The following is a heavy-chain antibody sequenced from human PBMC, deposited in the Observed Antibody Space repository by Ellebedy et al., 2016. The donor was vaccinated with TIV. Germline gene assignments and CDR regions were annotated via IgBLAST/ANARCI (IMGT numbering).Heavy chain of an antibody. CDR1: GFTFSSYA. CDR3: VTRHNGGFDI. J-gene: IGHJ3*02. V-gene: IGHV3-23*01. D-gene: IGHD4-23*01. CDR2: ISGSGGST. Sequence: GESLKISXAASGFTFSSYAMSWVRQAPGKGLEWVSAISGSGGSTYYADSVKGRFTISRDSSKKTLFLQMTSLGAEDTAVYYCVTRHNGGFDIWGQGTMVTVSS.